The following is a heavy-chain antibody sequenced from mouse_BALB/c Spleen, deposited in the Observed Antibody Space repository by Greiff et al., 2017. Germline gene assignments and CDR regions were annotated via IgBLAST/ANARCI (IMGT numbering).Heavy chain of an antibody. CDR3: EHYYGTGFAY. Sequence: EVKVEESGPGLVKPSQSLSLTCTVTGYSITSDYAWNWIRQFPGNKLEWMGYISYSGSTSYNPSLKSRISITRDTSKNQFFLQLNSVTTEDTATYYCEHYYGTGFAYWGQGTLVTVSA. CDR1: GYSITSDYA. CDR2: ISYSGST. D-gene: IGHD1-2*01. J-gene: IGHJ3*01. V-gene: IGHV3-2*02.